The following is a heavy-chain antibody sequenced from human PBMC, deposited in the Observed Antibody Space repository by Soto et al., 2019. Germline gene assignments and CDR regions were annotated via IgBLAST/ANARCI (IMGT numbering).Heavy chain of an antibody. CDR1: GYTFTSYG. D-gene: IGHD6-19*01. J-gene: IGHJ6*02. CDR2: ISAYNGNT. Sequence: GASVKVSCKASGYTFTSYGISWVRQAPGQGLEWMGWISAYNGNTNYAQKLQGRVTMTTDTSTSTAYMELRSLRSDDTAVYYCARIGYRGGWYSYYYYGMDVWGQGTTVTVSS. V-gene: IGHV1-18*04. CDR3: ARIGYRGGWYSYYYYGMDV.